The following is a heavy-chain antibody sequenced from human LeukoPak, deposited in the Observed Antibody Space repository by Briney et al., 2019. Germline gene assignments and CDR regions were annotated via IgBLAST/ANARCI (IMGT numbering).Heavy chain of an antibody. CDR1: GFSFSTTW. Sequence: GGSLRLSCAASGFSFSTTWIHWVRQAPGKGLVWVSRINSDGSSTIYADSVKGRFTISRDNAKNSLYLQMNSLRAEDTAVYYCARVSPNTVTTLQYFDYWGQGTLVTVSS. D-gene: IGHD4-17*01. V-gene: IGHV3-74*01. J-gene: IGHJ4*02. CDR3: ARVSPNTVTTLQYFDY. CDR2: INSDGSST.